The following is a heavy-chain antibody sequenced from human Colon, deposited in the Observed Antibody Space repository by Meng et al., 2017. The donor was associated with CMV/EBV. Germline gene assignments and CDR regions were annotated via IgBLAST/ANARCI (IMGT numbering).Heavy chain of an antibody. D-gene: IGHD6-19*01. CDR3: VTDLISTGWVFFDS. V-gene: IGHV1-24*01. J-gene: IGHJ4*02. CDR1: GHTPKKLS. Sequence: KVSGHTPKKLSIHWVRQAPGKGPEWMGGFDPEDGEPMYPQKFQGRVKMTEDSSRDTFYMDLTSLRSEDTAVYYCVTDLISTGWVFFDSWGQGTLVTVSS. CDR2: FDPEDGEP.